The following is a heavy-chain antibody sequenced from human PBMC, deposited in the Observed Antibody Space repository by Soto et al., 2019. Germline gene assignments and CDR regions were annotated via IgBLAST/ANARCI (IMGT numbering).Heavy chain of an antibody. CDR2: VHPDSGGT. CDR1: GYIFTDHL. D-gene: IGHD2-15*01. CDR3: ARGAQGFFPVSGISFYFDH. Sequence: ASVKVSCKTSGYIFTDHLIHWVRQSPGQGLQWVGWVHPDSGGTNVAQAFQDRVTMTADTSITTAYMDLARLRPDDTAIFYCARGAQGFFPVSGISFYFDHWGLGTQVTVSS. J-gene: IGHJ4*01. V-gene: IGHV1-2*02.